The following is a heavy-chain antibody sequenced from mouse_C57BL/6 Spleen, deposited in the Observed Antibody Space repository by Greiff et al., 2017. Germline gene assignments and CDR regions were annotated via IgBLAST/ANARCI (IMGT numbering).Heavy chain of an antibody. CDR2: IYPGDGDT. CDR1: GYAFSSSW. J-gene: IGHJ2*01. Sequence: QVQLQQSGPELVKPGASVKISCKASGYAFSSSWMNWVKQRPGKGLEWIGRIYPGDGDTYYTGKFKGKAPLTADKSSSTADMQLSSLTSEDSAVYFCARGGSSGYYLDYWGQGTTLTVSS. V-gene: IGHV1-82*01. D-gene: IGHD3-2*02. CDR3: ARGGSSGYYLDY.